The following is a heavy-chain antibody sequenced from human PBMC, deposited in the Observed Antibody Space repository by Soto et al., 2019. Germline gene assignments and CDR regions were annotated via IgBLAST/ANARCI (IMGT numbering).Heavy chain of an antibody. Sequence: QVQLQQWGAGLLKPSETLSLTCAVYGGSFSGYYWSWIRQPPGKGLEWIGEINHSGSTNYNPSLKSRFTISVDPSKNQFSLKLSSVTAADTAVYYCARAYGMVRGGRYYYYYMDVWGKGTTVTVSS. CDR3: ARAYGMVRGGRYYYYYMDV. CDR1: GGSFSGYY. CDR2: INHSGST. J-gene: IGHJ6*03. D-gene: IGHD3-10*01. V-gene: IGHV4-34*01.